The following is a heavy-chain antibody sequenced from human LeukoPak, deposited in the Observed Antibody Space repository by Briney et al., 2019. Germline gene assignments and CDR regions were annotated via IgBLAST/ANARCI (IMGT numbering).Heavy chain of an antibody. V-gene: IGHV7-4-1*02. CDR1: GYTFTTHA. Sequence: ASVKVSCKASGYTFTTHAMNWVRQAPGQGLEWMGWINTNTGNPTYAQGFTGRFVFSLDTSVSTAYLQISSLKAEDTAVYYCARDYGDYIPYGMGVWGQGTTVTVSS. D-gene: IGHD4-17*01. J-gene: IGHJ6*02. CDR3: ARDYGDYIPYGMGV. CDR2: INTNTGNP.